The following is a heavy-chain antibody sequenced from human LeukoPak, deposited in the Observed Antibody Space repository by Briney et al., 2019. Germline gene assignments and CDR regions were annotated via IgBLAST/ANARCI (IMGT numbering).Heavy chain of an antibody. J-gene: IGHJ4*02. D-gene: IGHD5-18*01. V-gene: IGHV3-48*03. CDR3: ARVGGTAMVIVYLDV. CDR1: GFTFSSYE. Sequence: PGGSLRLSCAASGFTFSSYEMNWVRQTPGKGLEWVSYIDSSGTTIYYADSVKGRFTISRDNAKNSLYLQMNSLRAEDTAVYYCARVGGTAMVIVYLDVWGQGTLVTVSS. CDR2: IDSSGTTI.